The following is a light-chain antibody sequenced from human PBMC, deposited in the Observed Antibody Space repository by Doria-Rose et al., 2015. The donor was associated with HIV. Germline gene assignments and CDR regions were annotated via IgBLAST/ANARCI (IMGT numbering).Light chain of an antibody. CDR2: DGS. V-gene: IGKV3-20*01. Sequence: EIVMTQSPGTLSLSPGERATLSCRASQRFSSTYLAWYQQKPGQAPSLLIYDGSTRATGIPDRFSASGSGTDFTLTINRLEPEDLALYYCHQYGTSWTFGQGTKVEI. J-gene: IGKJ1*01. CDR3: HQYGTSWT. CDR1: QRFSSTY.